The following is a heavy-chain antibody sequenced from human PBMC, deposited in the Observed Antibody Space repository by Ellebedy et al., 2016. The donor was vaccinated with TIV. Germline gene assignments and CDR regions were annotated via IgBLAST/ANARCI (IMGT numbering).Heavy chain of an antibody. Sequence: GGSLRLXCEVSGFSFSYYAFHWVRQAPGKGLEWVSYISGTTSTTYYADSVKGRFTISRDNSKNTLYLQMNSLRAEDTAVYYCARDRDSGYDGDFDYWGQGTLVTVSS. J-gene: IGHJ4*02. D-gene: IGHD5-12*01. CDR2: ISGTTSTT. CDR1: GFSFSYYA. V-gene: IGHV3-48*01. CDR3: ARDRDSGYDGDFDY.